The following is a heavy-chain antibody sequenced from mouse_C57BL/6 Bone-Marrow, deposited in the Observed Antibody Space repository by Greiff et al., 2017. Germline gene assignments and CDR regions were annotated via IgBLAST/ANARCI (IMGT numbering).Heavy chain of an antibody. CDR2: INPYNGGT. V-gene: IGHV1-19*01. Sequence: EVQLQQSGPVLVKPGASVKMSCKASGYTFTDYYMNWVKQSHGKSLEWIGVINPYNGGTSYNQKFKGKATLTVDKSSSTAYMELNSLTSEDSAVYYCAIYSYYAMDYWGQGTSVTVSS. J-gene: IGHJ4*01. CDR1: GYTFTDYY. CDR3: AIYSYYAMDY. D-gene: IGHD2-1*01.